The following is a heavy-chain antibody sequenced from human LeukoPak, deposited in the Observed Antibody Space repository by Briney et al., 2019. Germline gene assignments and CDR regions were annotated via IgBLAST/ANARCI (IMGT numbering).Heavy chain of an antibody. D-gene: IGHD3-3*01. V-gene: IGHV1-18*01. Sequence: GASVKVSCKASGYTFTSYGITWVRQAPGQGLEWMGWISAYNGNTNYTQKLQGRVTMTTDTSTTTAYMELRSLRSDDTAVYYCARAYFGVLTPVDYWGQGALVTVSS. CDR1: GYTFTSYG. J-gene: IGHJ4*02. CDR2: ISAYNGNT. CDR3: ARAYFGVLTPVDY.